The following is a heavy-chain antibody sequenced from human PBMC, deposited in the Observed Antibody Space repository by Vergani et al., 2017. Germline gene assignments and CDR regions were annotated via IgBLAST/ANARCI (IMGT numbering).Heavy chain of an antibody. D-gene: IGHD3-3*01. CDR1: GFTFSSYA. V-gene: IGHV3-23*04. CDR3: AREKDYDFWSGYYTVYGMDV. J-gene: IGHJ6*02. CDR2: ISGSGGST. Sequence: EVQLVESGGGLVQPGGSLRLSCAASGFTFSSYAMSWVRQAPGKGLEWVSAISGSGGSTYYADSVKGRITISRDNSKNTLYLQMNSLRAEDTAVYYCAREKDYDFWSGYYTVYGMDVWGQGTTVTVSS.